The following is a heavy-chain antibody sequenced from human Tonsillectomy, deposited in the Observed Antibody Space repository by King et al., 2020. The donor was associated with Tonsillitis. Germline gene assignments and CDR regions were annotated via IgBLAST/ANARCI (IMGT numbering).Heavy chain of an antibody. CDR1: GFTVSSNC. V-gene: IGHV3-53*04. CDR2: IYSGGTT. Sequence: VQLVESGGGLVQPGGSLRLSCAASGFTVSSNCMSWVRQAPGKGLEWVSVIYSGGTTYYADSVKGRFTISRHNSKNILYLQMNSLRAEDTAVYYCARDGYSDSNNYYEVFLDVWGKGTTVTVSS. J-gene: IGHJ6*04. D-gene: IGHD3-22*01. CDR3: ARDGYSDSNNYYEVFLDV.